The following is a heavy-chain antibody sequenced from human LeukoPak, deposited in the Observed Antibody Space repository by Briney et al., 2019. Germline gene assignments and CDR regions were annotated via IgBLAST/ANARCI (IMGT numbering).Heavy chain of an antibody. CDR3: VKGREYYDFWSGLEYGMDV. J-gene: IGHJ6*02. Sequence: GGSLKLSCSASGFTFSSYAMHWVRQAPGKGLEYVSAISSNGGSTYYADSVKGRFTISRDNPKNTLYLQMSSLRAEDTAVYYCVKGREYYDFWSGLEYGMDVWGQGTTVTVSS. D-gene: IGHD3-3*01. V-gene: IGHV3-64D*06. CDR2: ISSNGGST. CDR1: GFTFSSYA.